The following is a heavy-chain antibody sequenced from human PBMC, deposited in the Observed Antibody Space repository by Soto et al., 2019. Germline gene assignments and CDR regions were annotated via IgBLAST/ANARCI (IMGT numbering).Heavy chain of an antibody. CDR3: ARVVSPYYDVLTGNWFDP. D-gene: IGHD3-9*01. J-gene: IGHJ5*02. V-gene: IGHV1-2*02. CDR2: IKSFNGDT. Sequence: QVQLVQSGAEGKEPGASGKVSCTASGYTFTGYYMHWARQAPGQGLEWMGWIKSFNGDTNYAQKFQGRVTLTRDTSISTAYMELSRLKSDDTAVYYCARVVSPYYDVLTGNWFDPWGQGTLVTVSS. CDR1: GYTFTGYY.